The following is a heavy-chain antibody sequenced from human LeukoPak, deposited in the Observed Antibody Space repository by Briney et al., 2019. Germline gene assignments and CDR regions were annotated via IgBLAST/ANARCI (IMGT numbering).Heavy chain of an antibody. CDR3: ARGSSWYFDY. J-gene: IGHJ4*02. Sequence: PSEALSLTCAVYGGSFSGYYWSWIRQPPGKGLEWIGEINHSGSTNYNPSLKSRVTISVDTSENQFSLKLSSVTAADTAVYYCARGSSWYFDYWGQGTLVTVSS. CDR1: GGSFSGYY. CDR2: INHSGST. D-gene: IGHD6-13*01. V-gene: IGHV4-34*01.